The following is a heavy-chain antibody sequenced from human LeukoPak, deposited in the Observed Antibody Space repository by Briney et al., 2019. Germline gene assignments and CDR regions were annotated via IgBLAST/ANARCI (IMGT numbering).Heavy chain of an antibody. CDR3: AKVHCSGGSCYGDAFDI. V-gene: IGHV3-9*01. J-gene: IGHJ3*02. CDR1: GFTFDNYA. D-gene: IGHD2-15*01. CDR2: IRWNSGSI. Sequence: PGRSLRLSCVASGFTFDNYAMHWVRQVPGKGLEWVSGIRWNSGSIGYADSVKGRFTISRDNAKNSLYLQMNSLRAEDTALYYCAKVHCSGGSCYGDAFDIWGQGTMVTVSS.